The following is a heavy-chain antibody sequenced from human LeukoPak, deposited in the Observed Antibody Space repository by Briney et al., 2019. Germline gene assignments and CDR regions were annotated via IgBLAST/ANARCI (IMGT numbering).Heavy chain of an antibody. CDR1: GFTFSSYS. CDR3: ARIFYYDSSGLNFDY. D-gene: IGHD3-22*01. J-gene: IGHJ4*02. CDR2: INSSSYI. V-gene: IGHV3-21*01. Sequence: GGSLRLSCAASGFTFSSYSMNWVRQAPGKGLEWVSSINSSSYIYYADSVKGRFTISRDNAKNSLYLQMNSLRAEDTAVYYCARIFYYDSSGLNFDYWGQGTLVTVSS.